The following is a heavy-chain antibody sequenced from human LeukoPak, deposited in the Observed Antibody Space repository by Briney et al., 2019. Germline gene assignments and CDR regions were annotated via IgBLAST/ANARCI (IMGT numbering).Heavy chain of an antibody. CDR2: IYSGGST. CDR3: ARDGDCTNGVCQIDY. V-gene: IGHV3-53*01. D-gene: IGHD2-8*01. J-gene: IGHJ4*02. CDR1: GFTVSSNY. Sequence: GGSLRLSCAASGFTVSSNYMSWVRQAPGKGLEWVSVIYSGGSTYYADSVKGRFTISRDNSKNTLYLQMNSLRAEDTAVYYCARDGDCTNGVCQIDYWAREPWSPSPQ.